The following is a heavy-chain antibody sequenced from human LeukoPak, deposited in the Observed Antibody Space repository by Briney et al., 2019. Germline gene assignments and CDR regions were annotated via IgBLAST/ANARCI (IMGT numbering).Heavy chain of an antibody. D-gene: IGHD5-24*01. J-gene: IGHJ4*02. Sequence: SETLSLTCTVSGGSVSSYYWNWIRQPPGKGLEWIGYIYYTGSTNYNPSLKSRVTISVDTSKNQFSLKLSSVTAADTAVYYCARLYLPATRFDYWGQGTLVTVSS. CDR1: GGSVSSYY. CDR2: IYYTGST. V-gene: IGHV4-59*08. CDR3: ARLYLPATRFDY.